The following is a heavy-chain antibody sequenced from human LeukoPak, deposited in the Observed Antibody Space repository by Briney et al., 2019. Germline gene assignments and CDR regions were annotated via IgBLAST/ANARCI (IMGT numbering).Heavy chain of an antibody. J-gene: IGHJ4*02. CDR3: ARDARGYSPTSYFDY. D-gene: IGHD5-18*01. Sequence: GGSLRLSCVASGFTFSDYYMSWIRQAPGKGLEWVSYISSSGSTIYYADSVKGRFTISRDNSKNTLYLQMNSLRAEDTAVYYCARDARGYSPTSYFDYWGQGTLVTVSS. V-gene: IGHV3-11*04. CDR1: GFTFSDYY. CDR2: ISSSGSTI.